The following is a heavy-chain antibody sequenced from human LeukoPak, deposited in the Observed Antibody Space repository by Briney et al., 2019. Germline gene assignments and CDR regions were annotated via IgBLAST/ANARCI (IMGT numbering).Heavy chain of an antibody. V-gene: IGHV3-64*01. J-gene: IGHJ4*02. CDR2: LSSNEGST. D-gene: IGHD3-22*01. Sequence: PGGSVRLSCAASGFTLSSYAMHWGRQAPGKGLEYVSALSSNEGSTYYANSVKGRVTISRDNAKITLYLQMGSLGAEDMALYYCARVCGSSDYFFDYWGQGTLVTVSS. CDR1: GFTLSSYA. CDR3: ARVCGSSDYFFDY.